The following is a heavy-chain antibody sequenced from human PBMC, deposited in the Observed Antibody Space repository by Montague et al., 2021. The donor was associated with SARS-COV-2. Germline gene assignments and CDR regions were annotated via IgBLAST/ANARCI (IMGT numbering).Heavy chain of an antibody. D-gene: IGHD2-2*01. CDR3: VRVPYRLLFVPRYYGMDV. J-gene: IGHJ6*02. CDR1: GGSLSGYY. V-gene: IGHV4-34*01. CDR2: SRHSGST. Sequence: SETLSLTCAVYGGSLSGYYRGWIRQPPGEGLEWIAESRHSGSTSYNPSLKSRVTISVDTSKNQFSLKLSSATAADTAVYYCVRVPYRLLFVPRYYGMDVWGQGTTVTVSS.